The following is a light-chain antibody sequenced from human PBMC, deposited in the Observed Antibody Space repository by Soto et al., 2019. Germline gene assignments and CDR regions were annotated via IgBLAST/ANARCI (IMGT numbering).Light chain of an antibody. J-gene: IGKJ4*01. CDR2: DAS. Sequence: IVMTQSPGTLSLSPGDRATLSCRASQSVSNYVAWYQQRPGQAPRLLIYDASNRATGIPARFSGSGSGTDFTLTISSLEPEDFAVYYCQQRSHGLTFGGGTKVDIK. CDR1: QSVSNY. CDR3: QQRSHGLT. V-gene: IGKV3-11*01.